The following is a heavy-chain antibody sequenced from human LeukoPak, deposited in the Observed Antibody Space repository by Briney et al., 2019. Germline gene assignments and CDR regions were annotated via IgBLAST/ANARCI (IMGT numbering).Heavy chain of an antibody. J-gene: IGHJ6*02. V-gene: IGHV1-2*02. CDR3: ARSSPGYYPCYYYGMDV. CDR1: GYTFTGYY. CDR2: INPNSGGT. D-gene: IGHD3-9*01. Sequence: ASVKVSCKASGYTFTGYYMHWVRQAPGQGLEWMGWINPNSGGTNYAQKFQGRVTMTRDTSISTAYMELSRLRSDDTAVYYCARSSPGYYPCYYYGMDVWGQGTTVTVSS.